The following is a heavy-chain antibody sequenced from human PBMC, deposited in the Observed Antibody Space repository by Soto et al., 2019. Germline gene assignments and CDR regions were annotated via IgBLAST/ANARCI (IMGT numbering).Heavy chain of an antibody. CDR3: ARGRGCGASSKGCSFDI. Sequence: GGSLRLSCAASGFTFSYYWMNWVRQAPGKGLEWVANIRPDGTERYYVDSVRGRFTISRDNAKNSLYLQMNSLRAEDTAVFYCARGRGCGASSKGCSFDIWGQGTLVTVSS. CDR2: IRPDGTER. D-gene: IGHD2-21*01. J-gene: IGHJ3*02. V-gene: IGHV3-7*01. CDR1: GFTFSYYW.